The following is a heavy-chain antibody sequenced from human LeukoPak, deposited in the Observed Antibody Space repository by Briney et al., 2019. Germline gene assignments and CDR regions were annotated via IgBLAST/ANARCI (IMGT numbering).Heavy chain of an antibody. J-gene: IGHJ4*02. V-gene: IGHV4-61*02. CDR3: ARDTAFGYSSSWYAY. CDR2: IYTSGST. Sequence: PSETLSITCTVSGGSISSGSYYWSWIRQPPGKGLEWFGRIYTSGSTNYNPSLKSRVTISVDTSKNQFSLKLSSVTAADTAVYYCARDTAFGYSSSWYAYWGQGTLVTVSS. CDR1: GGSISSGSYY. D-gene: IGHD6-13*01.